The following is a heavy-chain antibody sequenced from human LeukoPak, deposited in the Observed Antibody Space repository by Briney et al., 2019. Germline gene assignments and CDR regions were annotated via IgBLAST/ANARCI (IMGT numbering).Heavy chain of an antibody. V-gene: IGHV3-21*01. CDR2: ISSSSSYI. CDR1: GFTFSSYS. CDR3: ARDPGVVVPAAISEAYFDY. Sequence: GGSLRLSCAASGFTFSSYSMNWVRQAPGKGLEGVSSISSSSSYIYYADSVKGRFTISRDNAKNSLYLQMYSLRAEDTAVYYCARDPGVVVPAAISEAYFDYWGQGTLVTVSS. D-gene: IGHD2-2*01. J-gene: IGHJ4*02.